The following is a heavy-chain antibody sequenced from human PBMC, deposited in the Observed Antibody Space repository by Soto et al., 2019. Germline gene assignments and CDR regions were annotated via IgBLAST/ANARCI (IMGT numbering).Heavy chain of an antibody. CDR3: ARHVGRGFTAKGYFAL. CDR1: GYTFSLFW. D-gene: IGHD1-26*01. CDR2: IDPSDSYT. J-gene: IGHJ2*01. V-gene: IGHV5-10-1*01. Sequence: LGESLKISCKASGYTFSLFWITWVRHMPGKGLEWMGGIDPSDSYTTYSPSFQGHVAISVDKSSSTAYLQWRSLKDSDTAIYFCARHVGRGFTAKGYFALWGPGTLVTVSS.